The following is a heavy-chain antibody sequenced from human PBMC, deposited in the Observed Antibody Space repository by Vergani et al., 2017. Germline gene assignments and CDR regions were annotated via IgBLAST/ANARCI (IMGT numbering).Heavy chain of an antibody. J-gene: IGHJ4*02. CDR1: GFTFSSYG. Sequence: QVQLVESGGGVVQPGGSLRLSCAASGFTFSSYGMHWVRQAPGKGLEWVAFIRSDGSNKYYADSVKGRFTISRDNSKNTLYLQMNSLRPEDTATYYCVKDAGSYENFFDSWGQGTLVTVSS. CDR2: IRSDGSNK. V-gene: IGHV3-30*02. CDR3: VKDAGSYENFFDS. D-gene: IGHD1-26*01.